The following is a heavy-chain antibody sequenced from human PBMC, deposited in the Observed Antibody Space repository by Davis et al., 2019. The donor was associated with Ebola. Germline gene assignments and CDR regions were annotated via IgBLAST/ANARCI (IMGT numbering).Heavy chain of an antibody. J-gene: IGHJ6*02. CDR1: GFSVSDYY. Sequence: GESLKISCAASGFSVSDYYMSWVRQAPGKGLEWVSIIYSAGHTYYADTVKGRFTISRDNSKNTLYLQLNSLRAEDTAVYYCARDLWQVGGMDVWGQGTTVTVSS. CDR2: IYSAGHT. V-gene: IGHV3-53*01. D-gene: IGHD2/OR15-2a*01. CDR3: ARDLWQVGGMDV.